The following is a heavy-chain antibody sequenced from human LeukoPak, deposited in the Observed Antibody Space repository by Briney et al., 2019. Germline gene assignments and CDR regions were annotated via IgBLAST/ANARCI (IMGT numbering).Heavy chain of an antibody. CDR2: IYPGDSDT. CDR3: AREGRSYWSHFDF. Sequence: GESLKISCKGSDYSFTNYWIAWVRQMPGKGLEWMGIIYPGDSDTRYSPSFQGEVTISVDKSSSTAYLQWNSLKASDTGMYYCAREGRSYWSHFDFWGQGTLVTVSS. CDR1: DYSFTNYW. V-gene: IGHV5-51*01. D-gene: IGHD1-26*01. J-gene: IGHJ4*02.